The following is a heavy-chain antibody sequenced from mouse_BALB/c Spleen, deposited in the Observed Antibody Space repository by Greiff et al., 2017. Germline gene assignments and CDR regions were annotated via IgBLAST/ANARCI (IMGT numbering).Heavy chain of an antibody. D-gene: IGHD2-4*01. J-gene: IGHJ1*01. CDR1: GFNIKDYY. V-gene: IGHV14-1*02. CDR3: ARGNYDYDWYFDF. Sequence: EVQLQQSGAELVRPGALVKLSCKASGFNIKDYYMHWVKQRPEQGLEWIGWIDPENGNTIYDPKFQGKASITADTSSNTAYLQLSSLTSEDTAVYYCARGNYDYDWYFDFWGAGTTVTVSS. CDR2: IDPENGNT.